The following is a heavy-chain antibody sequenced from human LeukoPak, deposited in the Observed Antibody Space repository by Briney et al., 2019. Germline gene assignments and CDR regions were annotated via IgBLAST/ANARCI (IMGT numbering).Heavy chain of an antibody. CDR3: ARRGYDFWSGYGVGYYYYMDV. Sequence: SETLSLTCAVYGGSFSGYYWSWIRQPPGKGLEWIGEINHSGSTNYNPSLKSRVTISVDTSKNQFSLKLSSVTAADTAVYYCARRGYDFWSGYGVGYYYYMDVWGKGTTVTVSS. CDR1: GGSFSGYY. D-gene: IGHD3-3*01. CDR2: INHSGST. J-gene: IGHJ6*03. V-gene: IGHV4-34*01.